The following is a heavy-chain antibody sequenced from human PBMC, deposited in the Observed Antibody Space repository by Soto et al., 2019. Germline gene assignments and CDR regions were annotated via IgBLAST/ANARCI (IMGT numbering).Heavy chain of an antibody. CDR1: GFTFSTYA. D-gene: IGHD1-26*01. V-gene: IGHV3-23*01. Sequence: PGGSLRLSCTASGFTFSTYAMSWVRQAPGEGLEWVSSISESGVYTDYADSVKGRFTISRDNSNNTRYVQMTSLRAEDTAVYYCAKETSPNTYYTFDFWGQGAMVTVSS. J-gene: IGHJ3*01. CDR2: ISESGVYT. CDR3: AKETSPNTYYTFDF.